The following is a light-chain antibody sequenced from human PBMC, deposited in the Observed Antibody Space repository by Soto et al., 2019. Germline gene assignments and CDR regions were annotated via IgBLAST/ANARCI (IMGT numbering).Light chain of an antibody. CDR2: DVK. Sequence: QSVLTQPRSVSGSPGQSVTISCTGTSSDVGVYNYVTWYQQYPGKAPKVMIYDVKTRPSGVPDRFSGSKSGNTASLTISGLQAEDEADYYCCSYAGDYTVVFGTGTKLTVL. V-gene: IGLV2-11*01. J-gene: IGLJ1*01. CDR3: CSYAGDYTVV. CDR1: SSDVGVYNY.